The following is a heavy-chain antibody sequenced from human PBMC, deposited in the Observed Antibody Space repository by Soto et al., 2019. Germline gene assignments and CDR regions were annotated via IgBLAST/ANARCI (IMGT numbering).Heavy chain of an antibody. V-gene: IGHV3-53*01. CDR3: ARVDTAMVFDY. Sequence: GGSLRLSCAASGFTVSSNYRSWVRQAPGKGLEWVSVIYSGGSTYYADSVKGRFTISRDNSKNTLYLQMNSLRAEDTAVYYCARVDTAMVFDYWGQGTLVTVSS. J-gene: IGHJ4*02. CDR2: IYSGGST. D-gene: IGHD5-18*01. CDR1: GFTVSSNY.